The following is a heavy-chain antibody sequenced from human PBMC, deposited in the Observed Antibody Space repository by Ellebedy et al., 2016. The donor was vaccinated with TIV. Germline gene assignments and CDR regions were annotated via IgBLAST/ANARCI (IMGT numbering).Heavy chain of an antibody. D-gene: IGHD3-16*01. J-gene: IGHJ4*02. CDR1: GFTFSNSW. V-gene: IGHV3-74*01. Sequence: GGSLRLSCAASGFTFSNSWMHWVRQPPGKGLVWVSRINGDESTTGYADSVKGRFSISRDNAKNTVYLQMNSLRAEDTAVYYCLSDWGGPAYWGQGTLVTVSS. CDR2: INGDESTT. CDR3: LSDWGGPAY.